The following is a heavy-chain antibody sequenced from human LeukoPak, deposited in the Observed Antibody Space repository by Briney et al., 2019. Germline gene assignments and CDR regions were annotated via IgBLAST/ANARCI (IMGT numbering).Heavy chain of an antibody. J-gene: IGHJ4*02. Sequence: SHTLSLTCTFSVRSISRYYWSWIPHPPGKGLEWMGSIYDRGSTKYNPSLKSRVTISVDTSKNQFSLRLSSVTAADTAVYYCARGRTFDNWGQGTLVTVS. CDR2: IYDRGST. CDR1: VRSISRYY. V-gene: IGHV4-59*07. CDR3: ARGRTFDN.